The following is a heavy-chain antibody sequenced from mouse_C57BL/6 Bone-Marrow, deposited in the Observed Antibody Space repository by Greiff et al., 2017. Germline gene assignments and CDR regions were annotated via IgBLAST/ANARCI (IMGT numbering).Heavy chain of an antibody. CDR2: IWSGGST. CDR1: GFSLTSYG. D-gene: IGHD2-1*01. J-gene: IGHJ3*01. CDR3: ARRVKAWFAY. V-gene: IGHV2-2*01. Sequence: VKLVESGPGLVQPSQSLSITCTVSGFSLTSYGVHWVRQSPGKGLEWLGVIWSGGSTYYNAAFISRLSISKDNSKSQVFFKMNSLHADDTAIYYCARRVKAWFAYGGQGTLVTVSA.